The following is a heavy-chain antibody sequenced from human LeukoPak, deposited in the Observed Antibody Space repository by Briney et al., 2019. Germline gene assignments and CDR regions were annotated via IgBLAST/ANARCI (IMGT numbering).Heavy chain of an antibody. J-gene: IGHJ4*02. V-gene: IGHV3-7*01. CDR1: GFTFSGFW. CDR2: IKVDGSEK. CDR3: ASIRLPYFDY. Sequence: AGGSLRLSCAASGFTFSGFWMSWVRQAPGKGLEWVANIKVDGSEKNYVDSVKGRFTISRDNSKNTLYLQMNSLRAEDTAVYYCASIRLPYFDYWGQGTLVTVSS. D-gene: IGHD4-17*01.